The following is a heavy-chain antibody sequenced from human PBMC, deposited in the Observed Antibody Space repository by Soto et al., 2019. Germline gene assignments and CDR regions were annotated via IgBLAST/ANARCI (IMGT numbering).Heavy chain of an antibody. V-gene: IGHV1-69*01. Sequence: QVQLVQSGAEVKRPGSSVKVSCKASGGTFNNYALSWVRQAPGQGLEWMGGIIPIFNSANYAQKLQGRVTNTADDSTSTAYMELRSLRPDDTAVYYCAREVTVASYSFDFWGQGTLVTVSS. D-gene: IGHD5-12*01. CDR1: GGTFNNYA. CDR2: IIPIFNSA. J-gene: IGHJ4*02. CDR3: AREVTVASYSFDF.